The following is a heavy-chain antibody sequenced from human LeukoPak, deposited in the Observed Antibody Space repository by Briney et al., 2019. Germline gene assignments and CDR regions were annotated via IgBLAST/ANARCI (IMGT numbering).Heavy chain of an antibody. CDR1: GFTFSSYG. CDR2: ISGSGGNT. J-gene: IGHJ5*01. Sequence: PGGSLRLSCAASGFTFSSYGMSWVRQSPGKGLEWVSGISGSGGNTYYADSVKGRFTISKDTSMNTLYLQMNSLRAEDTAVYYCAKDGRNQQLLRAILSWFDSWGQGTLVTVSS. CDR3: AKDGRNQQLLRAILSWFDS. V-gene: IGHV3-23*01. D-gene: IGHD2-2*01.